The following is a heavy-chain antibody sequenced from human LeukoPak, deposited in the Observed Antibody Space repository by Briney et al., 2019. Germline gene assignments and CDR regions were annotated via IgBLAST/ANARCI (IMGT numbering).Heavy chain of an antibody. CDR1: GGSISSYY. CDR2: IYYSGST. Sequence: PSETLSLTCTVSGGSISSYYWSWIRQPPGKGLEWIGYIYYSGSTNYNPSLKSRVTISVDTSKNQFSLKLSSATAADTAVYYCARRIGSGKFDYWGQGTLVTVSS. CDR3: ARRIGSGKFDY. V-gene: IGHV4-59*08. J-gene: IGHJ4*02. D-gene: IGHD3-10*01.